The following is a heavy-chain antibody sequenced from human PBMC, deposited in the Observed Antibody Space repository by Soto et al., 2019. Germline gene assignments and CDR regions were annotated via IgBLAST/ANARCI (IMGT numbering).Heavy chain of an antibody. CDR3: ARVWGSQNNWFDP. CDR2: MYSSGIT. Sequence: QVQLQESGPGLVKPSQTLSLTCTVSGGSISSGDYYWSWIRQPPGKGLEWIGFMYSSGITYYKPSLKSRLTISVDSSKNQFSLKRSSVTAADTALYYCARVWGSQNNWFDPWGQGTLVTVSS. D-gene: IGHD3-16*01. CDR1: GGSISSGDYY. J-gene: IGHJ5*02. V-gene: IGHV4-30-4*01.